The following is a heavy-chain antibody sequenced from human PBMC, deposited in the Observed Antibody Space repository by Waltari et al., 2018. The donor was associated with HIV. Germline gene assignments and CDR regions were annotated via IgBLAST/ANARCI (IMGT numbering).Heavy chain of an antibody. CDR1: GLTFLPYL. CDR3: ARDGHFYDSRPLDY. V-gene: IGHV3-30*04. J-gene: IGHJ4*02. Sequence: QVQLVESGGGVVQPGRSRGPACAASGLTFLPYLLHWVRQAPGKGREWVAIISYGGRNKYYADSVKGRFTISRDNSKNTVYLQMNSLRGEDTAVYYCARDGHFYDSRPLDYWGQGTLVTVSS. CDR2: ISYGGRNK. D-gene: IGHD3-22*01.